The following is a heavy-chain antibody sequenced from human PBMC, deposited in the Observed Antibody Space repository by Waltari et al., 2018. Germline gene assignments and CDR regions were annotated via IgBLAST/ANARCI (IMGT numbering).Heavy chain of an antibody. CDR2: ISGSGGST. Sequence: EVQLLESGGGLVQPGGSLRLSCAASGFTFSRQALSWGRPTPGKGVEWVSAISGSGGSTSYADSVKGRFTISRDNSENTLYLQMNSLRAEDTAVYYCAKIHLYYYYYGMDVWGQGTTVTVSS. V-gene: IGHV3-23*01. CDR1: GFTFSRQA. J-gene: IGHJ6*02. CDR3: AKIHLYYYYYGMDV.